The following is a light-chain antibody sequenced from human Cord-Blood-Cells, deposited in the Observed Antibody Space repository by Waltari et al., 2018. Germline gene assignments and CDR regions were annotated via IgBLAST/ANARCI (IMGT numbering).Light chain of an antibody. V-gene: IGLV2-23*03. CDR3: CSYAGSSTFVV. Sequence: QSALTHSASVSGSPGQSITISCTGTSRDVGSYNLVSWYQQHPGKAPKLMIYEGSKRPSGVSNRFSGSKSGNTASLTISGLQAEDEADYYCCSYAGSSTFVVFGGGTKLTVL. CDR1: SRDVGSYNL. J-gene: IGLJ2*01. CDR2: EGS.